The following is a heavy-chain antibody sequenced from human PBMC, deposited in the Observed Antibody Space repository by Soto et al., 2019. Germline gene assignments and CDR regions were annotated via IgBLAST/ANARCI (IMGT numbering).Heavy chain of an antibody. Sequence: EGQVVESGGDLVQPGDSLTISCAASGFTFSTYAMSWVRKSPGKGLEWVSGIHKTGTITFYADSVKGRFTISRDNSKNTLYLHMRSLRDGDTAVYYCVRDLNYKFFFDLWGQGTLFTVSS. CDR3: VRDLNYKFFFDL. V-gene: IGHV3-23*05. CDR2: IHKTGTIT. CDR1: GFTFSTYA. D-gene: IGHD3-10*01. J-gene: IGHJ4*02.